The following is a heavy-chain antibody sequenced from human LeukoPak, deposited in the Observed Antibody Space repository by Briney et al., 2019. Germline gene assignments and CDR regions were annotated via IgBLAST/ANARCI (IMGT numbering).Heavy chain of an antibody. Sequence: PSETLSLTCAVYGGSFSGYYWSWIRQPPGKGLEWIGEINHSGSTSYNPSLKSRVTISVDTSKNQFSLKLSSVTAADTAVYYCARQGYGYAHTFYYFDYWGQGTLVTVSS. CDR1: GGSFSGYY. V-gene: IGHV4-34*01. CDR3: ARQGYGYAHTFYYFDY. D-gene: IGHD5-18*01. J-gene: IGHJ4*02. CDR2: INHSGST.